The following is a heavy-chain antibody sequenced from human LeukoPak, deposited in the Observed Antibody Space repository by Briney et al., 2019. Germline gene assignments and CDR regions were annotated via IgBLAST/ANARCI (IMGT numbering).Heavy chain of an antibody. J-gene: IGHJ6*03. D-gene: IGHD2-21*02. V-gene: IGHV4-59*12. Sequence: PSETLSLTCTVSGGSISSYYWSWIRQPPGKGLEWIGYIYYSGSTNYNPSLKSRVTISVETSKNQFSLKLSSVTAADTAVYYCAGPPQGHCGGDCYFYYYYYMDVWGKGTTVTVPS. CDR1: GGSISSYY. CDR2: IYYSGST. CDR3: AGPPQGHCGGDCYFYYYYYMDV.